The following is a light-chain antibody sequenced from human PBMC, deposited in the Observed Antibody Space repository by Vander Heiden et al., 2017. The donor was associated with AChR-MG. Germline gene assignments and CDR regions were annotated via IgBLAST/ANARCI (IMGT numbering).Light chain of an antibody. CDR1: QSVLYSSNNKNY. CDR3: QQYYSTPFT. CDR2: WAS. J-gene: IGKJ3*01. V-gene: IGKV4-1*01. Sequence: IVMIQSPDSLAVSLGERATINCKSSQSVLYSSNNKNYLAWYQQKPGQPPKLLIYWASTRESGVPDRFSGSGSGTDFTLTISSLQAEDVAVYYCQQYYSTPFTFGPGTKVDIK.